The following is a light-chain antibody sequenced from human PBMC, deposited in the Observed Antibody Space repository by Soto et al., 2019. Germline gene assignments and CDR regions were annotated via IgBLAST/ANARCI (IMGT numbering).Light chain of an antibody. CDR1: QSISSY. V-gene: IGKV1-39*01. CDR3: QESNSTPWA. Sequence: DIQVTQSPSSLSASVGDRVTITCRASQSISSYLNWYQQKPGKAPKLLIYAASSLQSGVPSRFSGSGSGTDFSLTISSLQPEDFASYYCQESNSTPWAFGQGTKVEI. J-gene: IGKJ1*01. CDR2: AAS.